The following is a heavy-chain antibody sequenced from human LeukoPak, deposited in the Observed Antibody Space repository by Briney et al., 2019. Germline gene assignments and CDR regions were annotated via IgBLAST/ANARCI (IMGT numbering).Heavy chain of an antibody. V-gene: IGHV4-59*08. J-gene: IGHJ4*02. CDR1: GGSISSYY. D-gene: IGHD4-17*01. CDR3: ARHEVDYGDYYFDY. Sequence: SETLSLTCTVSGGSISSYYWSWIRRPPGKGLEWIGYIYYSGSTNYNPSLKSRVTISVDTSKNQFSLKLSSVTAADTAVYYCARHEVDYGDYYFDYWGQGTLVTVSS. CDR2: IYYSGST.